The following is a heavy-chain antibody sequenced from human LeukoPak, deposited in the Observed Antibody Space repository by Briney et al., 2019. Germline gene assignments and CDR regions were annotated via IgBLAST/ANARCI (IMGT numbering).Heavy chain of an antibody. Sequence: GGSLRLSCVASGFTFSTYAMNWVRQAPGKGLERVSFVSPSSTYIYYADSVKGRFTISGDNAKNSLYLQMYSLRAEDTAVYYCARDPATSSYYSYYYMDVWGKGTTVTVSS. CDR3: ARDPATSSYYSYYYMDV. J-gene: IGHJ6*03. D-gene: IGHD6-6*01. V-gene: IGHV3-21*01. CDR2: VSPSSTYI. CDR1: GFTFSTYA.